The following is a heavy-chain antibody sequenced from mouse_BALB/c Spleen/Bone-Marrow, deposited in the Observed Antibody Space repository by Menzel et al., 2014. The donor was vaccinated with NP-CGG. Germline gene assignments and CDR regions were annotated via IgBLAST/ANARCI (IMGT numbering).Heavy chain of an antibody. D-gene: IGHD1-1*01. Sequence: EVKLQESGAELVKPGASVKLSCTASGFNIKDTYMHWVKQRPEQGLEWIGRIDPANGNTKYDPKFQGKATITADTSSNTAYLQLSSLTSEDTAVYYSAYGSSYDYFDYWGQGTTLTVSS. J-gene: IGHJ2*01. CDR1: GFNIKDTY. CDR3: AYGSSYDYFDY. CDR2: IDPANGNT. V-gene: IGHV14-3*02.